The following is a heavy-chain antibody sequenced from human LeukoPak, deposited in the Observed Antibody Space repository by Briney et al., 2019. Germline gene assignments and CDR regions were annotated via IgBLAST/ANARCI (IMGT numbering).Heavy chain of an antibody. V-gene: IGHV3-23*01. CDR2: IHGHDGAT. CDR3: ARDDAVTGGYLDF. CDR1: GFIFNKYA. D-gene: IGHD3-10*01. Sequence: GGSLRLSCVTSGFIFNKYAMSWARPTPGKGLEWVALIHGHDGATYYPDSVRGRFTISRDTSKNTVFLQLNNLRAEDTAIYYCARDDAVTGGYLDFWGQGTLVSVSS. J-gene: IGHJ4*02.